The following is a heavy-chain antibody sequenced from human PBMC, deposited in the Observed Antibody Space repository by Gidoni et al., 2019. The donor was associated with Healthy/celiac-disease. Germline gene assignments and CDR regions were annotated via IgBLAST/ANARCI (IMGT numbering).Heavy chain of an antibody. J-gene: IGHJ4*02. CDR2: INPNSGGT. D-gene: IGHD6-19*01. CDR1: GYTFTGYY. Sequence: QVQLVQSGAEVKKPGASVKVSCKASGYTFTGYYMHWVRQAPGQGLEWMGWINPNSGGTNYAQKFQGRVTMTRDTSISTAYMELSRLRSDDTAVYYCARDQGYSSGWYRGEYYFDYWGQGTLVTVSS. V-gene: IGHV1-2*02. CDR3: ARDQGYSSGWYRGEYYFDY.